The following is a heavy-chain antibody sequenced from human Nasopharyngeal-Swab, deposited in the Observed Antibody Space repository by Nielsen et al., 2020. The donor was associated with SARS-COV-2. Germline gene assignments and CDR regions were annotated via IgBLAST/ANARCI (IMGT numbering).Heavy chain of an antibody. CDR3: ARDWGAGYDY. V-gene: IGHV3-30-3*01. CDR2: ISYDGSNK. J-gene: IGHJ4*02. D-gene: IGHD3-16*01. CDR1: GFTFSSYA. Sequence: GESLKISCAASGFTFSSYAMHWVRQAPGKGLEWVAVISYDGSNKYYADSVKGRFTISRDNSKNTLYLQMNSLRAEDTAAYYCARDWGAGYDYWGQGTLVTVSS.